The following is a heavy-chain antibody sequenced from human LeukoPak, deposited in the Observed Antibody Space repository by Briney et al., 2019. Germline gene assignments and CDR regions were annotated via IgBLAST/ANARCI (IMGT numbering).Heavy chain of an antibody. V-gene: IGHV2-5*02. CDR2: MYWDDDK. CDR3: AHSENSVNTAMAPNFDY. CDR1: GFSLSTSGGG. Sequence: SGPTLVNPTQTLTLTCTFSGFSLSTSGGGVGWIRQPPGKALDCLALMYWDDDKRYSPSLKSRLTITKDTSKNQVVLTMTNMDPVDTATYYCAHSENSVNTAMAPNFDYWGQGTLVTVSS. J-gene: IGHJ4*02. D-gene: IGHD5-18*01.